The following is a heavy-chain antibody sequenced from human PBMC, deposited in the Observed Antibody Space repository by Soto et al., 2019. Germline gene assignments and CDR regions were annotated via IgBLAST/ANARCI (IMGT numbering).Heavy chain of an antibody. V-gene: IGHV4-30-4*01. CDR1: GGSISSGDYY. Sequence: SETLSLTCTVSGGSISSGDYYWSWIRQPPGKGLEWIGYIYYSGSTYYNPSLKSRVTISVDTSKNQFSLKLSSVTAADTAVYYCARIVVVVAATFYWFDPWGQGTRVTVAS. CDR3: ARIVVVVAATFYWFDP. D-gene: IGHD2-15*01. CDR2: IYYSGST. J-gene: IGHJ5*02.